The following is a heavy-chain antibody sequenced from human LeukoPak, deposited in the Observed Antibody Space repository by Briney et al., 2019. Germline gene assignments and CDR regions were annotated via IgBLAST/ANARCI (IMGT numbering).Heavy chain of an antibody. CDR3: ASSTFGVLRFLDWSSSP. V-gene: IGHV3-23*01. Sequence: GGSLRLSCAASGFTFSNYAMTWGRQAPGEGLDWGSSITDSGMSSYYADSVKGRFTISRDNPRNTLYLQMHSVRAEATAISYCASSTFGVLRFLDWSSSPGGQGTLVTVSS. D-gene: IGHD3-3*01. J-gene: IGHJ5*02. CDR1: GFTFSNYA. CDR2: ITDSGMSS.